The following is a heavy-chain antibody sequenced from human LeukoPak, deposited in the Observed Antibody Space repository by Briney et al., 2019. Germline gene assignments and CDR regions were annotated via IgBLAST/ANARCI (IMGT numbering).Heavy chain of an antibody. Sequence: SETLSLTCAVYGGSFSGYYWSWIRQPPGKGLEWIGEINHSGSTNYNPSLKSRVTISVDTSKNQFSLKLSSVTAADTAVYYCARQVGAVWGKGTTVTVSS. CDR2: INHSGST. CDR1: GGSFSGYY. CDR3: ARQVGAV. D-gene: IGHD3-10*01. J-gene: IGHJ6*04. V-gene: IGHV4-34*01.